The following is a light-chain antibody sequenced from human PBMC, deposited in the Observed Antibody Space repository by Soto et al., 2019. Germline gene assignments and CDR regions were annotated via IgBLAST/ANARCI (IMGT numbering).Light chain of an antibody. CDR2: GAS. J-gene: IGKJ5*01. CDR3: QQYNNWPPIT. Sequence: ELVMTQSPGTLPVSPVEIANLSCSASQSVSSNLAWYQQKPGQAPRLLIYGASTRATGIPARFSGSGSGTEFTLTISSLQSEDFAVYYCQQYNNWPPITFGQGTQLEIK. V-gene: IGKV3-15*01. CDR1: QSVSSN.